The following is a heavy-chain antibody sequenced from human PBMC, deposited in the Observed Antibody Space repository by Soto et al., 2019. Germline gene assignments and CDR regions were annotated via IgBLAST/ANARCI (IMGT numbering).Heavy chain of an antibody. CDR3: AKPQFYGSGSRGYYYTDV. V-gene: IGHV3-48*01. CDR1: GFTFSSYS. CDR2: ISSSSSTI. J-gene: IGHJ6*03. Sequence: PGGSLRLSCAASGFTFSSYSMNWVRQAPGKGLEWVSYISSSSSTIYYADSVKGRFTISRDNAKNSLYLQMNSLRAEDTAVYYCAKPQFYGSGSRGYYYTDVWGKGTTVTVSS. D-gene: IGHD3-10*01.